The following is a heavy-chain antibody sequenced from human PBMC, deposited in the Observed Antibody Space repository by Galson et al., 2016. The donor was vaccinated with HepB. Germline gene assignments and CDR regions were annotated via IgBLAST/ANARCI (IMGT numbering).Heavy chain of an antibody. CDR2: ISGNSTIR. CDR1: GFTFSSYS. V-gene: IGHV3-48*02. CDR3: ARESPSTFVTYYYGMDV. J-gene: IGHJ6*02. D-gene: IGHD2/OR15-2a*01. Sequence: SLRLSCAASGFTFSSYSMHWVRKAPGKGLESIAFISGNSTIRHYADSVKGRFSVSRDNARKSLYLQMNSLRHEDTGFYYCARESPSTFVTYYYGMDVWGQGTTVTVSS.